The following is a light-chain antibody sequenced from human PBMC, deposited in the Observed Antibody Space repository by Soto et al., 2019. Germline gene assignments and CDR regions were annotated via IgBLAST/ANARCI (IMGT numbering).Light chain of an antibody. Sequence: EIVLTQSPATLSLSPGEGVTLSCRASQSVSSYLAWYQQKPGQAPRLLIYDAFNRATGIPDRFSGSGSGTDFTLTISRLEPEDFAVYYCQQRSNWPPEFNFCKGTKLE. V-gene: IGKV3-11*01. CDR2: DAF. CDR1: QSVSSY. CDR3: QQRSNWPPEFN. J-gene: IGKJ2*01.